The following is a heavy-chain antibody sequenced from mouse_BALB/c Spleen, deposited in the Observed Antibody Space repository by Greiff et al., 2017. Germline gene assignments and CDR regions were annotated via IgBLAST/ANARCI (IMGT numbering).Heavy chain of an antibody. CDR2: ISDGGSYT. V-gene: IGHV5-4*02. CDR1: GFTFSDYY. CDR3: ARDRDGTSYAMDY. D-gene: IGHD1-1*01. Sequence: EVMLVESGGGLVKPGGSLKLSCAASGFTFSDYYMYWVRQTPEKRLEWVATISDGGSYTYYPDSVKGRFTISRDNAKNNLYLQMSSLKSEDTAMYYCARDRDGTSYAMDYWGQGTSVTVSS. J-gene: IGHJ4*01.